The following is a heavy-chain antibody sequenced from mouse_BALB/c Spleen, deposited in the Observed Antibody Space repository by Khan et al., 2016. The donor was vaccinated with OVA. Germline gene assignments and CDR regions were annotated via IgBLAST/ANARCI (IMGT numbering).Heavy chain of an antibody. CDR1: GYSIASDYA. V-gene: IGHV3-2*02. CDR2: ISYSGNT. J-gene: IGHJ2*01. CDR3: ARVDGGDFDY. D-gene: IGHD2-3*01. Sequence: EVQLQESGPGLVKPSQSLSLTCTVTGYSIASDYARNLIRQFPGNKLEWMGFISYSGNTNYTPSLKSRISITRDTSNNPFFLQFNSVTSEDTAAYDCARVDGGDFDYWGQGTTLTVSS.